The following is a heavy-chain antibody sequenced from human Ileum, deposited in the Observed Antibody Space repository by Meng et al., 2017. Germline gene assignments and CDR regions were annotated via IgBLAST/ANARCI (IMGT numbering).Heavy chain of an antibody. CDR1: GGSISIGDYY. V-gene: IGHV4-30-4*01. Sequence: QVQLQEAGPGLLKSSQTLSLTCTVSGGSISIGDYYWSWVRQPPGKGLEWIGYIYYSGSTYYNPSLKSRAIMSVDTSKNHFSLKLSSVTAADTAVYYCARDRGGSYYFDYWGQGTRSPSPQ. D-gene: IGHD2-15*01. J-gene: IGHJ4*02. CDR3: ARDRGGSYYFDY. CDR2: IYYSGST.